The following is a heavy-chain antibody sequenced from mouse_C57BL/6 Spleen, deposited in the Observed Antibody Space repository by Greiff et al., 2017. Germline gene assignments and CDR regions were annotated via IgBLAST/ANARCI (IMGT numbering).Heavy chain of an antibody. V-gene: IGHV1-15*01. J-gene: IGHJ2*01. D-gene: IGHD4-1*01. CDR3: RTGKGY. CDR2: IDPETGGT. CDR1: GYKFTDYE. Sequence: QVQLKESGAELVRPGASVTLSCKASGYKFTDYEMHWVKQTPVHGLEWIGAIDPETGGTAYNQKFKGKAILTADKSSSTAYMELRSLTSEDSAVYYCRTGKGYWGHGTTLTVSS.